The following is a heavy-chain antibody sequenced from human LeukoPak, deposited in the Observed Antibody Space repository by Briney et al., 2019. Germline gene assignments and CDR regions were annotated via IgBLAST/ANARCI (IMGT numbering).Heavy chain of an antibody. Sequence: ASVMVSCKASGYTFTSYDINWVRQATGQGLEWMGWMNPNSGNTGYAQKFQGRVTMTRNTSISTAYMELSSLRSEDTAVYYCARVGRTYYDFWSGSWSRKARSYYFDYWGQGTLVTVSS. CDR1: GYTFTSYD. V-gene: IGHV1-8*01. CDR3: ARVGRTYYDFWSGSWSRKARSYYFDY. CDR2: MNPNSGNT. D-gene: IGHD3-3*01. J-gene: IGHJ4*02.